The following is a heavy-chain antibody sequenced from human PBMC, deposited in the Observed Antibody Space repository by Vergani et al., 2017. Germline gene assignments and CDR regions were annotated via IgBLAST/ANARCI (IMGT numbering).Heavy chain of an antibody. CDR1: GGSISSYY. CDR3: ARGLWLLNGADAFDI. CDR2: IYYSGST. Sequence: QVQLQESGPGLVKPSETLSLTCTVSGGSISSYYWSWIRQPPGKGLKWIGYIYYSGSTYYNPSLKSRVTISVDTSKNQFSLKLSSVTAADTAVYYCARGLWLLNGADAFDIWGQGTMVTVSS. D-gene: IGHD3-22*01. V-gene: IGHV4-59*08. J-gene: IGHJ3*02.